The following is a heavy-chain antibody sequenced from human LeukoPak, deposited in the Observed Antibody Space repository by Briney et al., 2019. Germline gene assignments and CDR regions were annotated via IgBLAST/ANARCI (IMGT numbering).Heavy chain of an antibody. V-gene: IGHV3-23*01. J-gene: IGHJ4*02. Sequence: GGSLRLSCAASGFTFSSYAMSWVRQAPGKGLEWVSAISGSGGSTYYADSVKGRFTISRDNSKNTLYLQMNSLRAEDTAVYYCAREGVRLGELSLIDYWGQGTLVTVSS. D-gene: IGHD3-16*02. CDR1: GFTFSSYA. CDR3: AREGVRLGELSLIDY. CDR2: ISGSGGST.